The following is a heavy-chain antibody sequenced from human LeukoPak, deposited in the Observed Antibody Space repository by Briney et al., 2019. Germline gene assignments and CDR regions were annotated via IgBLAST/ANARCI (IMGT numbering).Heavy chain of an antibody. CDR2: ISAYNGNT. CDR3: ARGGRITMIVVVSPFDY. Sequence: ASVKVSCKASGYTFTSYGISWVRQAPGQGLEWMGWISAYNGNTNYAQKLQGRVTMTTDTSTSTAYMELRSLRSDDTAVYYCARGGRITMIVVVSPFDYWGQGTLVTVSS. CDR1: GYTFTSYG. J-gene: IGHJ4*02. V-gene: IGHV1-18*01. D-gene: IGHD3-22*01.